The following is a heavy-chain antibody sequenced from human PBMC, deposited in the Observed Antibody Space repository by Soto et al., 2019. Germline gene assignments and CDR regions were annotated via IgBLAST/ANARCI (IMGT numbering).Heavy chain of an antibody. CDR3: ARDCSGGSCYPGMDV. CDR2: ISSSGYI. V-gene: IGHV3-21*01. J-gene: IGHJ6*02. Sequence: LSLTCSVSCGSINSYYWSWVRQAPGKRLEWLSSISSSGYIFSTDSVRGRFTISRDNAKNSVYLQINSLRAEDTAVYFCARDCSGGSCYPGMDVWGQGTTVTVSS. D-gene: IGHD2-15*01. CDR1: CGSINSYY.